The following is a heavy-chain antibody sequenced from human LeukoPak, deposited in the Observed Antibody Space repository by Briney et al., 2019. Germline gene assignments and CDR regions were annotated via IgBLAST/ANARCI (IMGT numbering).Heavy chain of an antibody. Sequence: HSGGSLRLSCAASGFTFSNYGMSWVRQAPGKGLEWVSVIRGSGGGTYYADSVKGRFTISRDNSKNTVYLQMNSLRAEDTAVYYCVKTLGYAVYCSTNNCPYLFDHWGQGALVTVSS. J-gene: IGHJ4*02. CDR3: VKTLGYAVYCSTNNCPYLFDH. CDR2: IRGSGGGT. V-gene: IGHV3-23*01. D-gene: IGHD2-8*01. CDR1: GFTFSNYG.